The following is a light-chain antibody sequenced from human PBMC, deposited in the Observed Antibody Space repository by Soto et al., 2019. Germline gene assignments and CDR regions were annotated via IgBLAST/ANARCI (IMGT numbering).Light chain of an antibody. V-gene: IGLV2-14*01. CDR1: SSDIGGYNF. Sequence: QSALTQPASVSGSPGQSITISCTGTSSDIGGYNFVSWYQQHPGKAPKLILYEVSWRPSGVSNRFSGSKSGNTASLTISGLQPEDEADSYCTSYTSSITYVFGTGTKLTVL. CDR3: TSYTSSITYV. CDR2: EVS. J-gene: IGLJ1*01.